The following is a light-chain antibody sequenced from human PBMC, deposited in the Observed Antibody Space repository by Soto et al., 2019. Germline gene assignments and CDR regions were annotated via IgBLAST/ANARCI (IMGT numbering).Light chain of an antibody. Sequence: QSVLTQPPSVPGAPGQTVTISCTGSGSNIGAGYGVQWYQQLPGTAPRLLIYGSDDRPSGVPDRFSASVSGNSASLAITGLQTEDEAVYYCQSYDSNLSEVSGPRTKVTVL. CDR2: GSD. J-gene: IGLJ1*01. V-gene: IGLV1-40*01. CDR1: GSNIGAGYG. CDR3: QSYDSNLSEV.